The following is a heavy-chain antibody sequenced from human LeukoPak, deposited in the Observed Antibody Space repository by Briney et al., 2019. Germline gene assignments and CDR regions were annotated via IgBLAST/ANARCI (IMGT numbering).Heavy chain of an antibody. Sequence: GGSLRLSCAASGFTFSSYSMNWVRQAPGKGLEWVSSISSSSSYIYYADSVKGRFTISRDNAKNSLYLQMNSLRAGDTAVYYCARTYHYDFWSGYYSLDAFDIWGQGTMVTVSS. D-gene: IGHD3-3*01. CDR1: GFTFSSYS. J-gene: IGHJ3*02. CDR3: ARTYHYDFWSGYYSLDAFDI. CDR2: ISSSSSYI. V-gene: IGHV3-21*01.